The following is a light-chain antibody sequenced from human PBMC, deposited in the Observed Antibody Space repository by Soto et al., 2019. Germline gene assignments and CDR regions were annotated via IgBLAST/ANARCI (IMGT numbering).Light chain of an antibody. V-gene: IGLV2-8*01. Sequence: QSALTQPPSASGSPGQSVTISCTGASSDVGGYSYVSWYQQHPGKAPKLMIYEVSKRPSGVPDRFSGSKFGNTASLTVSGLQAEDEAEYYCSSYGGSNNLVFGGGTQLTVL. CDR1: SSDVGGYSY. CDR2: EVS. CDR3: SSYGGSNNLV. J-gene: IGLJ2*01.